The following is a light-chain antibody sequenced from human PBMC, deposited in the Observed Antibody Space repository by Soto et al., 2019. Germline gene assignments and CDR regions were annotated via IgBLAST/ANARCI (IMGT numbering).Light chain of an antibody. CDR3: SSYTSRSTLPYV. V-gene: IGLV2-14*01. CDR1: SSDVGGYNY. Sequence: QSALTQPASVSGSPGQSITISCTGTSSDVGGYNYVSWYQQHPGKAPKLMIYDVSNRPSGVSNRFSGSKSGNTASLTISWHQAEDEADYYCSSYTSRSTLPYVFGNGTKVXVL. J-gene: IGLJ1*01. CDR2: DVS.